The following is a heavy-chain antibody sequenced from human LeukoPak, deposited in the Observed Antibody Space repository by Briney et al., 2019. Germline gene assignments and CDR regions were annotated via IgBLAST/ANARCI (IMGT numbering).Heavy chain of an antibody. V-gene: IGHV1-18*04. CDR3: ARHRSYSYFDY. CDR2: ISAYNGNT. Sequence: ASVKVSCKASGYTFTGYYMHWVRQAPGQGLEWMGWISAYNGNTNYAQKLQGRVTMTTDTSTSTAYMELRSLRSDDTAVYYCARHRSYSYFDYWGQGTLVTVSS. J-gene: IGHJ4*02. CDR1: GYTFTGYY. D-gene: IGHD5-18*01.